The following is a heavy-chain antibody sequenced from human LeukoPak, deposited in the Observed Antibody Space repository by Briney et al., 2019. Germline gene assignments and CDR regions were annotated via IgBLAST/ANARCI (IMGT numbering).Heavy chain of an antibody. J-gene: IGHJ4*02. CDR2: IYYSGST. V-gene: IGHV4-59*01. D-gene: IGHD5-24*01. CDR1: GGSISSYY. CDR3: ARVRRDGYNQFDY. Sequence: SETLSLTCTVSGGSISSYYWSWIRQPPGKGLEWIGYIYYSGSTNYNPSLKSRVTISVDTSKNQFSLKLSSVTAVDTAVYYCARVRRDGYNQFDYWGQGTLVTVSS.